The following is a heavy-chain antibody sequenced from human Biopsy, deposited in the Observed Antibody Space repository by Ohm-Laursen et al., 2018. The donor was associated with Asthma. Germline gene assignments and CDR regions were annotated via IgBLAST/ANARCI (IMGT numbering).Heavy chain of an antibody. V-gene: IGHV3-30*18. D-gene: IGHD5-12*01. Sequence: SLRLSCTASGFTFSSYGMDWVRQAPGKGLEWVAVISYDGNHKFYEDSVKGRFTISRDNSKNTLYLQMNSLRTEDTAVYYCAKRRGDSGHDNDYWGQGTLVTVSS. CDR1: GFTFSSYG. CDR3: AKRRGDSGHDNDY. J-gene: IGHJ4*02. CDR2: ISYDGNHK.